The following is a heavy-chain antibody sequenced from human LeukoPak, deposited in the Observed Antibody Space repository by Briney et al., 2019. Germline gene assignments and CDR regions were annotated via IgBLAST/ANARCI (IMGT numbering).Heavy chain of an antibody. D-gene: IGHD3-22*01. V-gene: IGHV3-7*05. CDR3: AREPYYYDGSGVFDY. CDR1: GFTFTKYW. J-gene: IGHJ4*02. Sequence: GGSLRLSCAAFGFTFTKYWMSWVRLAPGKGLEWVATINQDGSEKYFVDSVKGRFTISRDNAKNSLYLQMNCLRAEDTAVYYCAREPYYYDGSGVFDYWGQGTLVTVSS. CDR2: INQDGSEK.